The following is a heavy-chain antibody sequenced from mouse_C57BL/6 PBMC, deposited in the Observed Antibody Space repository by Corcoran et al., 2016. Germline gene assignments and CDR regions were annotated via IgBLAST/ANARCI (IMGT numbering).Heavy chain of an antibody. Sequence: QIQLVQSGPELKKPGETVKISCKASGYTFTTYGMSWVKQAPGKGLKWMGWINTYSGVPTYADDFKGRFVFSLETSASTAYLQINNLKNEDTATYFCARTSSGYGYFDYWGQGTTLTVSS. V-gene: IGHV9-3*01. CDR1: GYTFTTYG. CDR2: INTYSGVP. J-gene: IGHJ2*01. CDR3: ARTSSGYGYFDY. D-gene: IGHD3-2*02.